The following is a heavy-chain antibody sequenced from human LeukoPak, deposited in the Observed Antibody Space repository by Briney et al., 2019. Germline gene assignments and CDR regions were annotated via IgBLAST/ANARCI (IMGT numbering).Heavy chain of an antibody. CDR3: ARASAQYCSSTSCYEHYYYYYMDV. D-gene: IGHD2-2*01. V-gene: IGHV4-59*01. J-gene: IGHJ6*03. Sequence: GSLRLSCAASGFTFSSNYMSWIRQPPGKGLEGIGYIYYSGSTNYNPSLKSRVTISVDTSKNQFSLKLSSVTAADTAVYYCARASAQYCSSTSCYEHYYYYYMDVWGKGTTVTVSS. CDR2: IYYSGST. CDR1: GFTFSSNY.